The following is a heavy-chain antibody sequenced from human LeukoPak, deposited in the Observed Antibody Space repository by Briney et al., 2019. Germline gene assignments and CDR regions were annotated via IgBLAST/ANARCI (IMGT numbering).Heavy chain of an antibody. Sequence: PGESLRLSCAASGFAFSGYSMTWVRQAPGKGLEWVSYISSSSVRSTIYYADSVKGRFIISRDNAKNSLYLQMNSLRVGDTAIYYCARKNGYCSSTSCYLFDYWGQGTLVAVSS. J-gene: IGHJ4*02. V-gene: IGHV3-48*01. CDR3: ARKNGYCSSTSCYLFDY. D-gene: IGHD2-2*01. CDR1: GFAFSGYS. CDR2: ISSSSVRSTI.